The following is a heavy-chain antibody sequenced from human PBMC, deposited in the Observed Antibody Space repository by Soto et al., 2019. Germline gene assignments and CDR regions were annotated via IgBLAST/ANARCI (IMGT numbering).Heavy chain of an antibody. J-gene: IGHJ6*03. V-gene: IGHV5-51*01. CDR2: IYPGDSDT. CDR1: GYSFTSYW. CDR3: ARLDLGELSTTNYYYYMDV. Sequence: GESLKISCKGSGYSFTSYWIGWVRQMPGKGLEWMGIIYPGDSDTRYSPSFQGQVTISADKSISTAYLQWSSLKASDTAMYYCARLDLGELSTTNYYYYMDVWGKGTTVTVSS. D-gene: IGHD3-16*02.